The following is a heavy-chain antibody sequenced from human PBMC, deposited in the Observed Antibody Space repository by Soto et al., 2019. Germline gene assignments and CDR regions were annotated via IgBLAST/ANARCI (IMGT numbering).Heavy chain of an antibody. CDR2: ISAGSTSI. J-gene: IGHJ4*02. V-gene: IGHV3-23*01. CDR1: GFTFSTYA. CDR3: ATFGVADLRGHY. D-gene: IGHD3-3*01. Sequence: EVQVLESGGNLVQPGGSLRLSCAASGFTFSTYAMSWVRQAPGKGLEWVSSISAGSTSIFYADSMRGRFTISRDNSKNTLYLQMNSLRADDTAVYYCATFGVADLRGHYWGPGALVTVSS.